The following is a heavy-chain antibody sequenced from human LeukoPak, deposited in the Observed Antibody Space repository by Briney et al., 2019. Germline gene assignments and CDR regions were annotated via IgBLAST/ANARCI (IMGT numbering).Heavy chain of an antibody. CDR1: EHTFTYYH. CDR2: VYATGGTT. V-gene: IGHV1-46*01. J-gene: IGHJ4*02. CDR3: ATEAPRSYYFDY. Sequence: ASVKVSCKASEHTFTYYHIHWVRQAPGQGVEWMGAVYATGGTTINTQNFQGRVTMTRDTSTGTVYMELSSLRFEDTAMYYCATEAPRSYYFDYWGQGILVTVSS.